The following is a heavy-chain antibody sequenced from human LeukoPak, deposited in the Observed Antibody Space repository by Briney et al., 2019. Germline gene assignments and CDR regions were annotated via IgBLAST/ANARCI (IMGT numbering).Heavy chain of an antibody. CDR2: IYHSGST. J-gene: IGHJ2*01. V-gene: IGHV4-38-2*02. Sequence: PSETLSLTCTVSDYSISSSYYWGWIRQPPGKGLEWFGIIYHSGSTYYNPSLKSRVTISVDTSKNQFSLKLSSVTAADTAVYYCARVSGRFTWYFDPWGRGTLVTVSS. CDR1: DYSISSSYY. CDR3: ARVSGRFTWYFDP.